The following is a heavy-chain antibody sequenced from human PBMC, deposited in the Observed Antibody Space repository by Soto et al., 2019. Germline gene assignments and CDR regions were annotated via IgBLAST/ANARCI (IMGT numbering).Heavy chain of an antibody. CDR2: ISYDGSNK. CDR3: ARVRDSGYDYGYFDY. J-gene: IGHJ4*02. D-gene: IGHD5-12*01. V-gene: IGHV3-30-3*01. Sequence: GGSLRLSCAASGFTFSSYAMHWVRQAPGKGLEWVAVISYDGSNKYYADSVKGRFTISRDNSKNTLYLQMNSLRAEDTAVYYCARVRDSGYDYGYFDYWGQGTLVTVSS. CDR1: GFTFSSYA.